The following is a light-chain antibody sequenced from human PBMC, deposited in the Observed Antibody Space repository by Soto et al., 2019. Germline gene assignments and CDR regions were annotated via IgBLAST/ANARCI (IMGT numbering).Light chain of an antibody. J-gene: IGKJ4*01. V-gene: IGKV3-15*01. CDR1: QSVRSN. Sequence: EIVMTQPPATLSVSPGERATLSCRASQSVRSNLAWYQQKRGQAPRLLIYGASNRATGIPARFSGSGSGTEFTLTISSLQSEDFAIYSCHQYNYWPLTFGGGTNVEI. CDR3: HQYNYWPLT. CDR2: GAS.